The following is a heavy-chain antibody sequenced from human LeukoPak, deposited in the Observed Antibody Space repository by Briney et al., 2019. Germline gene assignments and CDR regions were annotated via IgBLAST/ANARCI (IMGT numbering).Heavy chain of an antibody. J-gene: IGHJ3*02. V-gene: IGHV3-7*05. CDR1: GFSFSIYW. Sequence: GGSLRLSCESSGFSFSIYWMTCVRQAPGKGLEGVANIKQPGSEKEYVDSVKGRFTLSRDNAKNSVYLQMNSLRAEDTAVYYCATVMMNTHNAFDIWGQGTVVTVSS. D-gene: IGHD3-16*01. CDR2: IKQPGSEK. CDR3: ATVMMNTHNAFDI.